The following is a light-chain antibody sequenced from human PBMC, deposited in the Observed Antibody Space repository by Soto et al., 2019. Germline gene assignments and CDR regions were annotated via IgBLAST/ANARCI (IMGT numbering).Light chain of an antibody. CDR3: QQYNSYSRT. CDR1: HTISSW. Sequence: DIQMTQSPSTLSVSVGDRVTITCRASHTISSWLAWYQQKPGKAPKLLIYKASSLESGVPSRFSGSGSGTEFTLTISSLQPDDFATYYCQQYNSYSRTFGQGTKVDIK. CDR2: KAS. V-gene: IGKV1-5*03. J-gene: IGKJ1*01.